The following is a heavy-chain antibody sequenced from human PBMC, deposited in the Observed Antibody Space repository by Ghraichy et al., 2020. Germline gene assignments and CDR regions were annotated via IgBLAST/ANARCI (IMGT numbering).Heavy chain of an antibody. CDR2: ISGSGIST. V-gene: IGHV3-23*01. D-gene: IGHD3-10*01. CDR3: ARDLTFPGAADY. J-gene: IGHJ4*02. CDR1: KLVFNNYV. Sequence: GGSLRLSCAASKLVFNNYVMRWVRQAPGKGLEWVSGISGSGISTYYADSVKGRFTISRDNSQNTLYLQMNGLRAEDTAVYYCARDLTFPGAADYWGQGTLVTVSS.